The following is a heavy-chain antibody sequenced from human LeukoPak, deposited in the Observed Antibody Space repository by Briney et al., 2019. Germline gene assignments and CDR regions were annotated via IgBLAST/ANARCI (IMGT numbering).Heavy chain of an antibody. J-gene: IGHJ3*02. CDR1: GYTFTSYG. CDR3: AVARGGQVLAFDI. CDR2: ISAYNGNT. V-gene: IGHV1-18*01. D-gene: IGHD6-19*01. Sequence: ASVKVSCKASGYTFTSYGISWVRQAPGQGLEWMGWISAYNGNTNYAQKLQGRVTMTTDTSTSTAYMELGSLRSDDTAGYYCAVARGGQVLAFDIWGQGTMVTVSS.